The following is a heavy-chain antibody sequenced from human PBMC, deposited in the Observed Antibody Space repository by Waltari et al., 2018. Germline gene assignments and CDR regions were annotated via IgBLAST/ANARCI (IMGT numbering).Heavy chain of an antibody. J-gene: IGHJ3*02. CDR1: GFVFNNYW. Sequence: ELQLVESGGGLVQPGRSLKLSCSASGFVFNNYWMCWVRQAPGKGLEWVANINQYGSEEHYVDSAKGRLTIARDNAKNAVYLQMNSLSAGDTSVYYCARGDSWAFDIWGQGTMVTVAS. CDR2: INQYGSEE. V-gene: IGHV3-7*01. D-gene: IGHD4-4*01. CDR3: ARGDSWAFDI.